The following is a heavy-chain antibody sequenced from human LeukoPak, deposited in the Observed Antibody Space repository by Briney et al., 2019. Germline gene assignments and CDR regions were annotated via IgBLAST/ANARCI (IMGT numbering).Heavy chain of an antibody. CDR2: INHSGST. CDR3: ARGPRERWFGP. J-gene: IGHJ5*02. Sequence: SETLSLTCAVYGGSFSGYYWSWIRQPPGKGLEWIGEINHSGSTNYNPSLKSPVTISVDTSKNQFSLKLSSVTAADTAVYYCARGPRERWFGPWGQGTLVTVSS. V-gene: IGHV4-34*01. CDR1: GGSFSGYY. D-gene: IGHD1-1*01.